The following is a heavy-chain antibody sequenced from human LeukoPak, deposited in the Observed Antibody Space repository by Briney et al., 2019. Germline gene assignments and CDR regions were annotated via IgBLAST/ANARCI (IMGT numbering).Heavy chain of an antibody. CDR3: ANGRPCSGGSCYKYFQH. D-gene: IGHD2-15*01. J-gene: IGHJ1*01. CDR1: GYKFDDHG. Sequence: GGSLRLSCAASGYKFDDHGMNWVRQAPGKGLEWVSGLNWNGGITGYVDSVKGRFTISRDNSKNTLYLQMNSLRAEDTAVYYCANGRPCSGGSCYKYFQHWGQGTLVTVSS. CDR2: LNWNGGIT. V-gene: IGHV3-20*04.